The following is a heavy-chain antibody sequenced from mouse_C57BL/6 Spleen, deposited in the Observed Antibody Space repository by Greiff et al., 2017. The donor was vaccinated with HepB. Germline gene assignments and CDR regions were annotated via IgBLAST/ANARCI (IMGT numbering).Heavy chain of an antibody. CDR2: ISYDGSN. D-gene: IGHD4-1*01. CDR3: ASWVYAMDY. CDR1: GYSITSGYY. J-gene: IGHJ4*01. V-gene: IGHV3-6*01. Sequence: DVQLQESGPGLVKPSQSLSLTCSVTGYSITSGYYWNWIRQFPGNKLEWMGYISYDGSNNYNPSLKNRISITRDTSKNQFFLKLNSVTTEDTATYYCASWVYAMDYWGQGTSVTVSS.